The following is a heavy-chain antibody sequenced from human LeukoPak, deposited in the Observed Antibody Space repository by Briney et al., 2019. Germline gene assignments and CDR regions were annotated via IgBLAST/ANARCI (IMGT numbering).Heavy chain of an antibody. D-gene: IGHD6-19*01. CDR3: AKDPDSSGWGGEYYYYMDV. J-gene: IGHJ6*03. CDR2: IRYDGSNK. CDR1: GFTFSSYG. Sequence: PGGSLRLSCAASGFTFSSYGMHWVRQAPGKGLEWVAFIRYDGSNKYYADSVKGRFTISRDNSKNTLYLQMNSLRAEDTAVYYCAKDPDSSGWGGEYYYYMDVWGKGTTVTVSS. V-gene: IGHV3-30*02.